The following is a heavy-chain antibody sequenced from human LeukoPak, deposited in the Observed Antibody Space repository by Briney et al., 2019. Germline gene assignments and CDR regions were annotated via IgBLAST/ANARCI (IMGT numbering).Heavy chain of an antibody. J-gene: IGHJ4*02. V-gene: IGHV3-53*01. CDR2: IYSGGSR. CDR3: LRGDRRDY. Sequence: ETLSLTCAVSGGSISSSNWWSWVRPPPGKGLEWVSVIYSGGSRYYADSVKGRFIISRDNAKDSLYLQMNSLRVEDTAVYYCLRGDRRDYWGQGTLVTVSS. CDR1: GGSISSSNW.